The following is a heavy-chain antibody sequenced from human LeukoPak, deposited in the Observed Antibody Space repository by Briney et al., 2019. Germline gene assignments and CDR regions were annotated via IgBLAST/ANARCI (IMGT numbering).Heavy chain of an antibody. CDR2: IYTSGST. Sequence: PSQTLSLTCTVSGGSISSGSYYRSWLRQPAGKGLEWIGRIYTSGSTNYNPSLKSRVTISVDTSKNQFSLKLSSVTAADTAVYYCAASLDFDWLFHDYWGQGTLVTVSS. CDR3: AASLDFDWLFHDY. D-gene: IGHD3-9*01. CDR1: GGSISSGSYY. V-gene: IGHV4-61*02. J-gene: IGHJ4*02.